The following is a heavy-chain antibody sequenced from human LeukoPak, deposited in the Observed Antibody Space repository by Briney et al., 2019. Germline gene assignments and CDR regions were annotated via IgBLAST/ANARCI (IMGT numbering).Heavy chain of an antibody. CDR1: GFTFSSYG. Sequence: GRSLRLSCAASGFTFSSYGMHLVRQAPGKGLEWVAVISYDGSNKYHADSVKGRFTISRDNSKNTLYLQMNSLRAEDTAVYYCAKDSSYGDFGYWGQGTLVTVSS. D-gene: IGHD4-17*01. CDR3: AKDSSYGDFGY. J-gene: IGHJ4*02. CDR2: ISYDGSNK. V-gene: IGHV3-30*18.